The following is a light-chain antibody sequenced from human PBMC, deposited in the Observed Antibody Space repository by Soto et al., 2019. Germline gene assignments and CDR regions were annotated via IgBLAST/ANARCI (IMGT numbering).Light chain of an antibody. J-gene: IGLJ2*01. CDR3: AAWDDSLNGHVV. Sequence: QSVLTQPPSASGTPGQRVTISCSGSNFNVGSNSVNWFQHLPGTAPKLLVYSDNQRPSGVPDRFSGSKSGTSASLAISGLQSEDEADYYCAAWDDSLNGHVVFGGGTKVTVL. CDR1: NFNVGSNS. V-gene: IGLV1-44*01. CDR2: SDN.